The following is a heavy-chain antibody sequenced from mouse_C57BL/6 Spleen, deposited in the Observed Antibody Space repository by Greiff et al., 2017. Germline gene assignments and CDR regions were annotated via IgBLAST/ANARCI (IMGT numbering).Heavy chain of an antibody. CDR3: ASGKKFYYEDAMDY. J-gene: IGHJ4*01. CDR2: ISYDGSN. D-gene: IGHD1-1*02. CDR1: GYSITSGYY. Sequence: EVQVVESGPGLVKPSQSLSLTCSVTGYSITSGYYWNWIRPFPGNKLEWMGYISYDGSNYYNPTLKNRISISRVTSKHQLFLKLNSVTTEDTAKYYGASGKKFYYEDAMDYWGQGTTVTVSS. V-gene: IGHV3-6*01.